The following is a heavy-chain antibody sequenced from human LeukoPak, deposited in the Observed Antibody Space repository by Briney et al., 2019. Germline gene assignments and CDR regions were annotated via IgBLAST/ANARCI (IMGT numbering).Heavy chain of an antibody. CDR3: ARTYCSGGSCYFFDY. Sequence: SETLSLTCTVSGGSISSYYWSWIRQRPGKGLEWIGYIYYSGSTNYNPSLKSRVTISVDTSKNQFSLKLSSVTAADTAVYYCARTYCSGGSCYFFDYWGQGTLVTVSS. J-gene: IGHJ4*02. CDR1: GGSISSYY. V-gene: IGHV4-59*08. CDR2: IYYSGST. D-gene: IGHD2-15*01.